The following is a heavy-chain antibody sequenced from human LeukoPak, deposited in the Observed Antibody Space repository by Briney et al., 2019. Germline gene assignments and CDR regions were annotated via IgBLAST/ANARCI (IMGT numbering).Heavy chain of an antibody. CDR2: IYYSGST. V-gene: IGHV4-31*03. J-gene: IGHJ3*02. CDR1: GGSISSGGYS. Sequence: SQTLSLTCTVSGGSISSGGYSWSWIRQHPGKGLEWIGYIYYSGSTYYNPSLKSRVTISVDTSKNQFSLKLSSVTAADTAVYYCARDVGSVVVKAFDIWGQGTMVTVSS. CDR3: ARDVGSVVVKAFDI. D-gene: IGHD2-15*01.